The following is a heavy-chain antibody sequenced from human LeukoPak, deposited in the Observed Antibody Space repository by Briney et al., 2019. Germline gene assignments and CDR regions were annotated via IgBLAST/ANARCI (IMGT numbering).Heavy chain of an antibody. J-gene: IGHJ4*02. CDR2: INHSGST. CDR3: ATRGYSYGYWGLYFDY. CDR1: GGSFSGYY. V-gene: IGHV4-34*01. D-gene: IGHD5-18*01. Sequence: PSETLSLTCAVYGGSFSGYYWSWIRQPPGKGLEWIGEINHSGSTNYNPSLKSRVTISVDTSKNQFSLKLSSVTAADTAVYYCATRGYSYGYWGLYFDYWGQGTLVTVSS.